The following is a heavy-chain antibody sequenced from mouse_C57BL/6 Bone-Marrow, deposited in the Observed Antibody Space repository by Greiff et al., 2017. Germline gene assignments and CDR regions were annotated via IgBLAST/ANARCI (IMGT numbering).Heavy chain of an antibody. V-gene: IGHV14-4*01. J-gene: IGHJ2*01. CDR2: IDPENGDT. CDR1: GFNIKDDY. D-gene: IGHD1-1*01. CDR3: TSYYYGSSPYYFDY. Sequence: VQLQQSGAELVRPGASLKLSCTASGFNIKDDYMHWVKQRPEQGLEWIGWIDPENGDTEYASKFQGKATITADTSSNTAYLQLSSLTSEDTAVYYWTSYYYGSSPYYFDYWGQGTTLTVSS.